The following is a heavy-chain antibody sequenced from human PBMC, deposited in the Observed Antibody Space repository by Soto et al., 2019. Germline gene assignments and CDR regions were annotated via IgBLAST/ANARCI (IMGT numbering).Heavy chain of an antibody. J-gene: IGHJ5*02. CDR2: IKHSGST. D-gene: IGHD3-3*01. Sequence: QVQLQQWGAGLLKPSETLSLTCAVHGGSFSGYYWSWIRQPPEKGLEWIADIKHSGSTNYNPSLKSRFTILVDTSRKQFSLKLPSVTAADTAVYYCARGGLRFLEWLSWGQGTLVPVSS. V-gene: IGHV4-34*01. CDR3: ARGGLRFLEWLS. CDR1: GGSFSGYY.